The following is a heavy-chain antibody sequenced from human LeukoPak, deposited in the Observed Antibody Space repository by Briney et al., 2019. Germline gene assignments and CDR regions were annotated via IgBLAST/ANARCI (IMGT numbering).Heavy chain of an antibody. Sequence: ASVKVSCKASGYTFTGYYIHWVRQAPGQGLEWMGWINPNSGGTNYAQKFQGRVTMTRDTSISTAYMELSRLRSDDTAVYYCARGTSEFTVTTEFDYWGQGTLVTVSS. CDR2: INPNSGGT. CDR3: ARGTSEFTVTTEFDY. V-gene: IGHV1-2*02. CDR1: GYTFTGYY. J-gene: IGHJ4*02. D-gene: IGHD4-17*01.